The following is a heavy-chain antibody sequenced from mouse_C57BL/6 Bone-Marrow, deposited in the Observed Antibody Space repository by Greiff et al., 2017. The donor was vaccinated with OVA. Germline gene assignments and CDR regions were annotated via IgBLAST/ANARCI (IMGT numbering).Heavy chain of an antibody. Sequence: DVKLLESGGDLVKPGGSLKLSCAASGFTFSSYGMSWVRQTPDKRLEWVATISSGGSYTYYPDSVKGRFTISRDNAKNTLYLQMSSLKSEDTAMYYCARRDYGSSWAYWGQGTLVTVSA. CDR3: ARRDYGSSWAY. J-gene: IGHJ3*01. CDR2: ISSGGSYT. V-gene: IGHV5-6*02. D-gene: IGHD1-1*01. CDR1: GFTFSSYG.